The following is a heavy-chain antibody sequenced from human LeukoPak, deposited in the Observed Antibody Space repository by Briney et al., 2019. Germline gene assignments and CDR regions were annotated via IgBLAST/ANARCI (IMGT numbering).Heavy chain of an antibody. CDR2: IYTSGST. D-gene: IGHD6-19*01. CDR1: GGSISSGSYY. CDR3: ARDSSGWYLPWFDP. J-gene: IGHJ5*02. Sequence: SETLSLTCTVSGGSISSGSYYWSWIRQPAGKGLEWIGRIYTSGSTNYNPSLKSRDTISVDTSKNQFSLKLSSVTAADTAVYYCARDSSGWYLPWFDPWGQGTLVTVSS. V-gene: IGHV4-61*02.